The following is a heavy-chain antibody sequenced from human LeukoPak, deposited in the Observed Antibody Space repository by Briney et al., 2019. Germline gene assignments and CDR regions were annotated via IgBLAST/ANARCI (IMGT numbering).Heavy chain of an antibody. Sequence: SVKVSCKASGGTFTSYAISWVRQAPGQGLEWMGGIIPIFGTANYAQKFQGRVTITADESTSTAYMELSSLRSEDAAVYYCARCPRIAAASFDIWGQGTMVTVSS. CDR3: ARCPRIAAASFDI. J-gene: IGHJ3*02. CDR2: IIPIFGTA. D-gene: IGHD6-13*01. CDR1: GGTFTSYA. V-gene: IGHV1-69*01.